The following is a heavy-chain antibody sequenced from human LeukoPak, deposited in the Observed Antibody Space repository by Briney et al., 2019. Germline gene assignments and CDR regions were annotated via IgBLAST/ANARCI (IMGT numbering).Heavy chain of an antibody. V-gene: IGHV4-59*08. Sequence: SETLSLTCTVSSGSISSYYWSWIRHPSGKGLEWIGYVYYRGSANYNPSLKSRVTISVDTSKNQFSLKLSSVTAADTAVYYCARHEKLGQFDYWGQGTLVTVSS. D-gene: IGHD3-10*01. CDR3: ARHEKLGQFDY. CDR1: SGSISSYY. CDR2: VYYRGSA. J-gene: IGHJ4*02.